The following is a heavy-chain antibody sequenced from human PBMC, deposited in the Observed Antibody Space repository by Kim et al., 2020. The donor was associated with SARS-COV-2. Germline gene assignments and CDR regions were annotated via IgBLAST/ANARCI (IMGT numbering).Heavy chain of an antibody. CDR3: ASPNIVVVPASKYYYYYG. D-gene: IGHD2-2*01. J-gene: IGHJ6*01. CDR2: ISYDGSNK. Sequence: GGSLRLSCAASGFTFSSYGMHWVRQAPGKGLEWVAFISYDGSNKYYADSVKGRFTISRDNSKNTLYLQMNSLRAEDTAVYYCASPNIVVVPASKYYYYYG. V-gene: IGHV3-33*05. CDR1: GFTFSSYG.